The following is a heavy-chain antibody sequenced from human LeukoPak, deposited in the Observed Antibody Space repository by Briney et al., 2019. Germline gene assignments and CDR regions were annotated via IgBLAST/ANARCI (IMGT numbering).Heavy chain of an antibody. Sequence: GGSLRLSCAASGFTFSNYAMHWVRQAPGKGLQWVASVSYDGGTKYYADSVKGRFTISRDNAKNSLYLQMNSLRAEDTAVYYCARESYGYFDYWGQGTLVTVSS. CDR1: GFTFSNYA. CDR3: ARESYGYFDY. CDR2: VSYDGGTK. D-gene: IGHD5-18*01. V-gene: IGHV3-30-3*01. J-gene: IGHJ4*02.